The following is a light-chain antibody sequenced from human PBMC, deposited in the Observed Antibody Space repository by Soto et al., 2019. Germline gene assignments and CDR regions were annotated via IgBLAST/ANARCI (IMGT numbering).Light chain of an antibody. CDR1: QSVGSY. CDR2: DAS. CDR3: QQRSNWPPVIT. J-gene: IGKJ5*01. V-gene: IGKV3-11*01. Sequence: EIVLTQSPATLSLSPGERATLSCRASQSVGSYLAWYQQKPGQAPRLLIYDASKRATGIPARFSGRGSGTDFTLTISSLEPEDFAVYYCQQRSNWPPVITFGQGTRLEIK.